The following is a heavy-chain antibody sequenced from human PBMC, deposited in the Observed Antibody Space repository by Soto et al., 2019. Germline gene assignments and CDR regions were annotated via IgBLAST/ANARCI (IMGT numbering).Heavy chain of an antibody. CDR3: GGNYSSSCWFVA. CDR1: GYTFFIYG. Sequence: QVQLVQSGAEVRKPGASVRVSFKASGYTFFIYGICRVCQAPGQGREWMGWVSPYSGEPNLAQQLQGRITMNTDTSTSTAEMGRRSLRSDDAALYYCGGNYSSSCWFVAWGQGTLVTVSS. D-gene: IGHD6-6*01. CDR2: VSPYSGEP. V-gene: IGHV1-18*01. J-gene: IGHJ5*02.